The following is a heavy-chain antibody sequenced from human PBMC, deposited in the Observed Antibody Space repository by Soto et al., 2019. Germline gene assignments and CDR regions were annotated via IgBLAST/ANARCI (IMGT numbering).Heavy chain of an antibody. J-gene: IGHJ4*02. CDR3: GRSGGTYYFDH. CDR2: FVPMFSSS. V-gene: IGHV1-69*01. CDR1: GTTFSTHG. Sequence: QVQLVQSGAEVRKPGPSVNVSCKASGTTFSTHGIHWVRQAPGQGLEWMGGFVPMFSSSNYAQKFQGRLAIVADESTNSAYMELSSLRAEDSDIYYCGRSGGTYYFDHGGQGTLVTVSS. D-gene: IGHD1-1*01.